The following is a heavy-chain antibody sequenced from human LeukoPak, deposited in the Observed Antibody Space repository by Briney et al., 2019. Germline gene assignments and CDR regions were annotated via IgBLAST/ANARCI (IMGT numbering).Heavy chain of an antibody. Sequence: SETLSLTCTVSGGSISSSNYYWGWIRQPPGKGLQWIGSNYYSGSTYYNPSLKSRVTMSVDTSKNQFSLKLSSMTAADTAVYYCARWVIGWYLDYWGQGTLVTVSS. CDR1: GGSISSSNYY. V-gene: IGHV4-39*01. CDR3: ARWVIGWYLDY. CDR2: NYYSGST. D-gene: IGHD2-21*01. J-gene: IGHJ4*02.